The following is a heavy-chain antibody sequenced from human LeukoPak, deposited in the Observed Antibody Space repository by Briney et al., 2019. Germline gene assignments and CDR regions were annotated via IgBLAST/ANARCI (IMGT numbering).Heavy chain of an antibody. Sequence: PGGSLRLSCAASGFTFSSYAMSWVRQAPGKGLEWVSAIRGSGGSTYYADSVKGRFTISRDNSKNPLYLQMNSLRAEDTAVYYCAKDRAMVRGVNTNWFDPWGQGTLVTVSS. V-gene: IGHV3-23*01. CDR1: GFTFSSYA. CDR3: AKDRAMVRGVNTNWFDP. J-gene: IGHJ5*02. D-gene: IGHD3-10*01. CDR2: IRGSGGST.